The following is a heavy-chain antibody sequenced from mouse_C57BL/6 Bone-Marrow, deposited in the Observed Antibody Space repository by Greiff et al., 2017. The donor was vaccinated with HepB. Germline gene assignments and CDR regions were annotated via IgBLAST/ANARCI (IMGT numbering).Heavy chain of an antibody. CDR3: AKTAYDYERSYYYFDY. J-gene: IGHJ2*01. D-gene: IGHD2-4*01. CDR2: IWRGGST. CDR1: GFSLTSYG. Sequence: QVQLQQSGPGLVQPSQSLSITCTVSGFSLTSYGVHWVRQSPGKGLEWLGVIWRGGSTDYNAAFMSRLSITKDNSKSQVFFKMNSLQADDTAIYYCAKTAYDYERSYYYFDYWGQGTTLTVSS. V-gene: IGHV2-5*01.